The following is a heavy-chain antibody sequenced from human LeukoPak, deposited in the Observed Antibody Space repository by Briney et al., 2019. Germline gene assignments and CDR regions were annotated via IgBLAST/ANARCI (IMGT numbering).Heavy chain of an antibody. CDR2: ISGSGGST. J-gene: IGHJ4*02. V-gene: IGHV3-23*01. CDR3: AKSRMAGAVAGYFDY. Sequence: GGSLRLSCAASGFTFSNYALSWVRQAPGKGLEWVSDISGSGGSTYYADSVKGRFTISRDNSKNTLYLQMNSLRAEDTAVYYCAKSRMAGAVAGYFDYWGQGTLVTVSS. D-gene: IGHD6-19*01. CDR1: GFTFSNYA.